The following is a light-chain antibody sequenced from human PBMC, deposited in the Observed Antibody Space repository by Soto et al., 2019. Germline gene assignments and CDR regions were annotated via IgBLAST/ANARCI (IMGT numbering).Light chain of an antibody. CDR2: AAS. CDR1: QSISSY. J-gene: IGKJ2*01. CDR3: QQSYSILYT. V-gene: IGKV1-39*01. Sequence: DIQMTQSPSSLSASVGDRVTITCRASQSISSYLNWYQQKPGKAPKLLIYAASSLQSGVPSRFSGSGSGTDFTLTISSLQPEDFATYYCQQSYSILYTFGQGTRWRL.